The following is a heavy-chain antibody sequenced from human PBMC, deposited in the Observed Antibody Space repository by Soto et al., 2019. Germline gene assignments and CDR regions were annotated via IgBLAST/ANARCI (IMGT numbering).Heavy chain of an antibody. Sequence: EVQLVESGGGLVQPGRSLRFSCAASGFSFDGYAMNWVRQPPGKGLEWVSGISWNSGNIDYADSVKGRFTISRDNAKNSLYLQMNSLRAEDTALYYCVKASTYSSSQGWFDPWGQGTMVTVSS. V-gene: IGHV3-9*01. D-gene: IGHD6-6*01. CDR2: ISWNSGNI. CDR3: VKASTYSSSQGWFDP. CDR1: GFSFDGYA. J-gene: IGHJ5*02.